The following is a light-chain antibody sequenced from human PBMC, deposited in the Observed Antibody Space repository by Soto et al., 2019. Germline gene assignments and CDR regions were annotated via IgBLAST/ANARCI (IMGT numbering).Light chain of an antibody. CDR2: GAS. CDR1: QSVSSN. Sequence: EIVMTQSPATLSVSPGERATLSCRASQSVSSNLAWYQQKPGQAPRLLIYGASTRATGIPARVIGSGSGTEFTLTISSLQSEDFAVYYCQQYNNWYTFGQGTKLEIK. V-gene: IGKV3-15*01. CDR3: QQYNNWYT. J-gene: IGKJ2*01.